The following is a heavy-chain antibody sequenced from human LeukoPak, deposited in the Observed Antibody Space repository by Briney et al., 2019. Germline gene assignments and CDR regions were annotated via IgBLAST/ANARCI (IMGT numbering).Heavy chain of an antibody. CDR1: GGSISSNSCY. CDR3: ARHPDGYLTWSDY. D-gene: IGHD5-24*01. V-gene: IGHV4-39*01. J-gene: IGHJ4*02. CDR2: IYYSGST. Sequence: SETLSLTCAVSGGSISSNSCYWGWIRQPPGKGLEWIGSIYYSGSTYYSPSLKSRVTISVDTSKNQFSLKLSSVTAADTAVYYCARHPDGYLTWSDYWGQGTLVTVSS.